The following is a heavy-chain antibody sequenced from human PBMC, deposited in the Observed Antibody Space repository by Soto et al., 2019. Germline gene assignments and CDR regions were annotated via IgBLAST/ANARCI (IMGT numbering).Heavy chain of an antibody. J-gene: IGHJ4*02. CDR2: IYYSGST. V-gene: IGHV4-31*03. D-gene: IGHD3-9*01. CDR1: GGSISSGGYY. CDR3: ARVAGILTGHRWGDY. Sequence: QVQLQESGPGLVKPSQTLSLTCTVSGGSISSGGYYWSWIRQHPGKGLEWIGYIYYSGSTYYNPSHKSRVTISVDTSKNQFSLKLSSVTAAETAVYYCARVAGILTGHRWGDYWGQGTLVTVSS.